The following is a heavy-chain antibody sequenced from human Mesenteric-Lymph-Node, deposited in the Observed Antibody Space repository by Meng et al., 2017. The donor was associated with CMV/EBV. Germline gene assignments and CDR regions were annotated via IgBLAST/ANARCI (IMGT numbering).Heavy chain of an antibody. Sequence: GESLKISCAASGFTFNTSTLTWVRQAPGKGLEWVPCISSCRNNVLCADSLKGRFTISRDNARNSLYLQNNSLKAEDTAVYYCAKDTGKASTGAFDIWGQGTMVTVSS. J-gene: IGHJ3*02. CDR1: GFTFNTST. D-gene: IGHD1-1*01. CDR3: AKDTGKASTGAFDI. V-gene: IGHV3-21*01. CDR2: ISSCRNNV.